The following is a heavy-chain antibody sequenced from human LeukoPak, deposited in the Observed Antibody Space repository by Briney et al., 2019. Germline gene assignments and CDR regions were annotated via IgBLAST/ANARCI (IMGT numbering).Heavy chain of an antibody. Sequence: SETLSLTWTVDCGSITNYYWGSIRQPPGKGLEWIAYINYSGNTNYNPSLKSRVTISVDTSKNQFSLKLTSVTAADTAVYYCGRLNVLSATPLHHFWHRGPGTLVTVSS. CDR1: CGSITNYY. CDR2: INYSGNT. V-gene: IGHV4-59*08. D-gene: IGHD3-10*02. J-gene: IGHJ4*02. CDR3: GRLNVLSATPLHHFWH.